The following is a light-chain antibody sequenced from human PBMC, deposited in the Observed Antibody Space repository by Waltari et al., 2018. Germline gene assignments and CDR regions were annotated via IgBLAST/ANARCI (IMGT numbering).Light chain of an antibody. Sequence: QSALTQPAPVSGSPGQSITIPCTGTTRAIGTYALVSWYQQHPGKTSKILIYAFTKSTSGVPRGFSASKSGSTAPLTFSGLRAEDEANYYCSTYARGSTYVYETETRVTVL. CDR2: AFT. J-gene: IGLJ1*01. CDR1: TRAIGTYAL. CDR3: STYARGSTYV. V-gene: IGLV2-23*02.